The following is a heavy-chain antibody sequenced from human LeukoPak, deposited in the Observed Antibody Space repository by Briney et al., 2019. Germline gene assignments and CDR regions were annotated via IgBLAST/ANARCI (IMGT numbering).Heavy chain of an antibody. V-gene: IGHV3-7*03. CDR2: IKQDGSEK. CDR3: ARDYGGYSGYDYDPSYFDY. D-gene: IGHD5-12*01. J-gene: IGHJ4*02. CDR1: GFTFSSYW. Sequence: GGFLRLSCAASGFTFSSYWMSWVRQAPGKGLEWVANIKQDGSEKYYVDSVKGRFTISRDNAKNSLYLQMNSLRAEDTAVYYCARDYGGYSGYDYDPSYFDYWGQGTLVTVSS.